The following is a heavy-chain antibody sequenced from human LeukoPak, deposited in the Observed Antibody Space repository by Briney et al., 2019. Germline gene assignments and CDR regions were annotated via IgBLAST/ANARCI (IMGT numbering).Heavy chain of an antibody. V-gene: IGHV1-18*01. J-gene: IGHJ4*02. CDR3: ASIYMGGSGSLVYFDY. CDR2: ISAYNGNT. Sequence: ASVNVSCKASGYTFTSYGISWVRQAPGQGLEWMGWISAYNGNTNYAQKLQGRVTMTTDTSTSTAYMELRSLRSDDTAVYYCASIYMGGSGSLVYFDYWGQGTLVTVSS. CDR1: GYTFTSYG. D-gene: IGHD3-10*01.